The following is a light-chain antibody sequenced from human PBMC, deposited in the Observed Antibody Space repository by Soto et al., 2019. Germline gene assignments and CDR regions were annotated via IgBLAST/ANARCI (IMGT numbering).Light chain of an antibody. CDR2: GAS. CDR1: QSVSSN. CDR3: QQYNNWPQT. V-gene: IGKV3D-15*01. Sequence: EIVMTQSPATLSVSPGERATLSCRASQSVSSNLAWYQQKPGQAPRLLIFGASTRATGIPARFSGSGSETEFTLTISSLQSEDFAVYYCQQYNNWPQTFGQGTKVDI. J-gene: IGKJ1*01.